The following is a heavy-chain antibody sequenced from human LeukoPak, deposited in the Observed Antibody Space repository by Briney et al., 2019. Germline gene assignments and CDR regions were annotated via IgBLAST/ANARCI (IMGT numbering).Heavy chain of an antibody. D-gene: IGHD3-22*01. CDR3: ARTYYYDTLLFDY. Sequence: SETLSLTCTVSGGSISSYYWSWIRQPPGKGLEWIGYIYYSGSTNYNPSLKSRVTISVDTSKNQFSLKLSSVTAADTAVYYCARTYYYDTLLFDYWGQGTLVTVSS. CDR1: GGSISSYY. V-gene: IGHV4-59*08. J-gene: IGHJ4*02. CDR2: IYYSGST.